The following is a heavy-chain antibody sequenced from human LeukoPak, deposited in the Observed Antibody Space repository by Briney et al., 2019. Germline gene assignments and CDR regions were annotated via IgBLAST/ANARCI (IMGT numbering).Heavy chain of an antibody. V-gene: IGHV4-31*03. CDR2: IYYSGST. CDR3: ARDGLYSGSYRGRYFDY. D-gene: IGHD1-26*01. CDR1: GGSISSGGYY. J-gene: IGHJ4*02. Sequence: PSETLSLTCTVSGGSISSGGYYWSWLRQHPGQGLEWVGYIYYSGSTYYNPSLKSRVTISVDTSKNQFSLKLSSVTAEDTAVYYCARDGLYSGSYRGRYFDYWGQGTLVTVSS.